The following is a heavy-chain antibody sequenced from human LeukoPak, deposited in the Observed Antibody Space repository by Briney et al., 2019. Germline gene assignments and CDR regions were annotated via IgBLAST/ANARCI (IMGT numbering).Heavy chain of an antibody. CDR2: IYPGDSDT. CDR1: GYNFTSYW. J-gene: IGHJ3*02. V-gene: IGHV5-51*01. CDR3: ARTTIFGVVRLPDAFDI. D-gene: IGHD3-3*01. Sequence: GESLKISCKGSGYNFTSYWIGWVRQMPGKGLEWMGIIYPGDSDTRYSPSFQGQVTISADKSISTAYLQWSSLKASDTAMYYCARTTIFGVVRLPDAFDIWGQGTMVTVSS.